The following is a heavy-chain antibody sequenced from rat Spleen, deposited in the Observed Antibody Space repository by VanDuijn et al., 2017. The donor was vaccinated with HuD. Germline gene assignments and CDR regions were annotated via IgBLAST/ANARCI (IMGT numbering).Heavy chain of an antibody. D-gene: IGHD1-4*01. J-gene: IGHJ2*01. CDR1: GFTFSNYY. Sequence: EVQLVESGGGLVQPGRSMKLSCAALGFTFSNYYMAWVRQAPTRGLEWVASITYEGSSTYYRDSVKGRFTVSRDNTKSTLYLQMDSLRSEDTATYYCARPNYPGFNYCDYWGQGVMVTVSS. CDR2: ITYEGSST. V-gene: IGHV5-22*01. CDR3: ARPNYPGFNYCDY.